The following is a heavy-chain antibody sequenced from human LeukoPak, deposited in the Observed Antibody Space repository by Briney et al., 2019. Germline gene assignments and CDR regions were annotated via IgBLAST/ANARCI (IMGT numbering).Heavy chain of an antibody. D-gene: IGHD5-12*01. J-gene: IGHJ5*02. CDR3: APQQSYSPYNWFDP. CDR1: GFTISNYW. Sequence: GGSLRLSCVGSGFTISNYWMHRVRQAPGTGLVWVSRIHPDGSITTYADSVKGRFTISRDNAKNTLYLQMNSLRAEDTAVYFCAPQQSYSPYNWFDPWAREPWSPSPQ. V-gene: IGHV3-74*03. CDR2: IHPDGSIT.